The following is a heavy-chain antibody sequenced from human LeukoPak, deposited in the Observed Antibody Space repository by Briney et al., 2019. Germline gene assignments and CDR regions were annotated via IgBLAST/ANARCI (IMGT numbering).Heavy chain of an antibody. V-gene: IGHV3-48*04. Sequence: PGGSLRLSCAASGFTFSSYWMNWVRQAPGKGLEWVSYISSSGSTIYYADSVKGRFTISRDNAKNSLYLQMNSLRAEDTAVYHCAREKKGPYYDSRDDYFDYWGQGTLVTVSS. CDR2: ISSSGSTI. J-gene: IGHJ4*02. CDR3: AREKKGPYYDSRDDYFDY. D-gene: IGHD3-22*01. CDR1: GFTFSSYW.